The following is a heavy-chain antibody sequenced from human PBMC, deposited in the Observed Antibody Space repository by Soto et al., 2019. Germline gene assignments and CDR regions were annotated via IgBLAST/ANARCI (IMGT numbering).Heavy chain of an antibody. CDR3: ARWRGTGRYNWFDP. Sequence: ASVEVSCKASGYTFTSYGISWVRQAPGQVLEWMGWISAYNGNTNYAQKLQGRVTMTTDTSTSTAYMELRSLRSDDTAVYYCARWRGTGRYNWFDPWGQGTLVTVSS. CDR2: ISAYNGNT. D-gene: IGHD3-3*01. CDR1: GYTFTSYG. J-gene: IGHJ5*02. V-gene: IGHV1-18*04.